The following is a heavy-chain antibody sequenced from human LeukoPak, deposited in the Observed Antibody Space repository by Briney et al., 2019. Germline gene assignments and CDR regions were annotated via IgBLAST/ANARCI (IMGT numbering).Heavy chain of an antibody. CDR2: IYTSGST. J-gene: IGHJ3*02. CDR1: GGSISSGSYY. Sequence: SETLSLTCTVSGGSISSGSYYWSWIRQPAGTGLEWIGRIYTSGSTNYNPSLKSRVTISVDTSKNQFSLKLSSVTAADTAVYYCARTGYSSGWYSNDAFDIWGQGTMVTVSS. CDR3: ARTGYSSGWYSNDAFDI. D-gene: IGHD6-19*01. V-gene: IGHV4-61*02.